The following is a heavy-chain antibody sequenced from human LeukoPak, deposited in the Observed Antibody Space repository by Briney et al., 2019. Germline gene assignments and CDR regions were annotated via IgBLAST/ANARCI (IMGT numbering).Heavy chain of an antibody. D-gene: IGHD5-18*01. CDR3: ARLGSQLWRYFDC. Sequence: SDTLTLTCTMSGGSMINYYWGWIRQTPGKGLESLGYIFYSGVTDYNPSLKSRLTISIDTSKSQFSLNLNSVTAADTAVYYCARLGSQLWRYFDCWGQGTLVTVSS. CDR2: IFYSGVT. J-gene: IGHJ4*02. CDR1: GGSMINYY. V-gene: IGHV4-59*01.